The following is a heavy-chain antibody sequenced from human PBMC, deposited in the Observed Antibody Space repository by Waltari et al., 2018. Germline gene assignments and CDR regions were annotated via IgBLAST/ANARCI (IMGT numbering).Heavy chain of an antibody. J-gene: IGHJ3*02. V-gene: IGHV1-24*01. D-gene: IGHD3-10*01. CDR3: TTLRYGSGSPHAFDI. CDR2: FNPEEAET. CDR1: GYTLTELS. Sequence: RLVQSEAEVKKPGASVKVACKVSGYTLTELSMNWVRQAPGKGLEWMGGFNPEEAETIYAQKFQGRVTMTDDTSTDTAYMELSSLRSDDTAMYYCTTLRYGSGSPHAFDIWGQGTVVTVAS.